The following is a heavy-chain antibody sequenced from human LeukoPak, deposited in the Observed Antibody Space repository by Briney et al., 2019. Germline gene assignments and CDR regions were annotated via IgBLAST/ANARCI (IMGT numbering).Heavy chain of an antibody. CDR2: INPGNSDT. V-gene: IGHV1-3*01. Sequence: ASVKVSCKGSGYTFTNYAIHWERQAPGQSLEWLGWINPGNSDTKYSQDFQGRVTINTDTSAATAYVELNSLTSEDTAVYYCARDRWHCRVNCDSVYYFALDVWGQGTTVTVSS. CDR1: GYTFTNYA. J-gene: IGHJ6*02. CDR3: ARDRWHCRVNCDSVYYFALDV. D-gene: IGHD2-15*01.